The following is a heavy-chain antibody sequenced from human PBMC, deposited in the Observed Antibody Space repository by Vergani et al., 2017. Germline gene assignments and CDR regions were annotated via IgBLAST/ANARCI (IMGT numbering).Heavy chain of an antibody. J-gene: IGHJ6*02. CDR2: INPNSGGT. CDR1: GYTFTGYY. Sequence: QVQLVQSGAEVKKPGASVKVSCKASGYTFTGYYMHWVRQAPGQGLEWMGWINPNSGGTNYAQKFQGRVTMTRDTSISTAYMELSRLRSADRAVYYCASDNWNDSYDYYGMDVWGQGTTVTVSS. V-gene: IGHV1-2*02. D-gene: IGHD1-20*01. CDR3: ASDNWNDSYDYYGMDV.